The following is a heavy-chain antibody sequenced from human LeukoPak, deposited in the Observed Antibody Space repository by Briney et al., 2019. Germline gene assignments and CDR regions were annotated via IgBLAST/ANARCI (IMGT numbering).Heavy chain of an antibody. Sequence: SETLSLTCTVSGGSISSYYWSWIRQPAGKGLEWIGRIYTSGSTNYNPSLKSRVTTSVDTSKNQFSLKLSSVTAADTAVYYCRGRNTFGFDYWGQGTLVTVSS. CDR2: IYTSGST. D-gene: IGHD1-26*01. V-gene: IGHV4-4*07. CDR1: GGSISSYY. J-gene: IGHJ4*02. CDR3: RGRNTFGFDY.